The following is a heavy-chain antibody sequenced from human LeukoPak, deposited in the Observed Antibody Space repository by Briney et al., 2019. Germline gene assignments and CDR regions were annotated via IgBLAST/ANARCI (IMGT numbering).Heavy chain of an antibody. D-gene: IGHD4-17*01. CDR1: GGSISTYY. CDR2: ISYSERT. V-gene: IGHV4-59*01. Sequence: SETLSLTCTVSGGSISTYYWSWIRQPPGKGLEWIGCISYSERTKYNPSLRSRVTMSVDTSKNQFSLKLSSVTAADAAVYYCARGNGDYVEYFQHWGQGTLVTVSS. J-gene: IGHJ1*01. CDR3: ARGNGDYVEYFQH.